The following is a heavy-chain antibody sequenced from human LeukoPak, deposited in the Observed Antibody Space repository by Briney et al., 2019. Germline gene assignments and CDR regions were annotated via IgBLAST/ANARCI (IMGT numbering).Heavy chain of an antibody. CDR2: ISAYNGNT. Sequence: ASVKVSCKASGYTFTSYGISWVRQAPGQGLEWMGWISAYNGNTNYAQKFQGRVTMTRDTSISTAYMELSRLRSDDTAVYYCARDFRTYYDFWSGYFWFDPWGQGTLVTVSS. V-gene: IGHV1-18*01. CDR1: GYTFTSYG. D-gene: IGHD3-3*01. CDR3: ARDFRTYYDFWSGYFWFDP. J-gene: IGHJ5*02.